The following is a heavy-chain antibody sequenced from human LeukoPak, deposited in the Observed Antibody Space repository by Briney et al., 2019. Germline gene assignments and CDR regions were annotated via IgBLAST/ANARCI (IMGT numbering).Heavy chain of an antibody. Sequence: GGSLRLSCAASGFTFRNYAMSWVRQAPGKGLEWVSAISGSGGSTYYADSVKGRFTISRDNSKNTLYLQMSSLRAEDTAIYYCAGDCSTGWYQFGYWGQGTLVTVSS. J-gene: IGHJ4*02. V-gene: IGHV3-23*01. D-gene: IGHD6-19*01. CDR2: ISGSGGST. CDR1: GFTFRNYA. CDR3: AGDCSTGWYQFGY.